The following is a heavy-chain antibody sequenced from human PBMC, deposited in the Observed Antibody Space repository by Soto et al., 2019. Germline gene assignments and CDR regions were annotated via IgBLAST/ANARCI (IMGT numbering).Heavy chain of an antibody. D-gene: IGHD3-22*01. CDR3: ARGINYYDSSGYLH. J-gene: IGHJ4*02. V-gene: IGHV4-59*01. CDR2: FYYSGST. CDR1: GGSISSYY. Sequence: ASETLSLTCTVSGGSISSYYWSWIRQPPGKGLEWIGYFYYSGSTNYNPSLKSRVTISVDTSKNQFSLKLNSVTAADTAVYYCARGINYYDSSGYLHWGQGTLVTVSS.